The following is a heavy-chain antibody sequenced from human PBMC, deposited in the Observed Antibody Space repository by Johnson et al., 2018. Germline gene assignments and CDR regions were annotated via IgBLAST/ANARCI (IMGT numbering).Heavy chain of an antibody. D-gene: IGHD2-21*02. Sequence: VQLVESGGGVVQPGRSLRLSCAASGFTFSSYGMHWVRQAPGKGPEGVAVLWYDGSNKYYADSVKGRFTISRYNCKNTLYLQMNSLRAEDTAVYYCASCGGDCYGAEYFQHWGQGTLVTVSS. J-gene: IGHJ1*01. CDR1: GFTFSSYG. CDR2: LWYDGSNK. CDR3: ASCGGDCYGAEYFQH. V-gene: IGHV3-33*01.